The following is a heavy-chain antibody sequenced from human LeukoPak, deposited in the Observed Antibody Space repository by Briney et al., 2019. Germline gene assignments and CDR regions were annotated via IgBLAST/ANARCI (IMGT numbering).Heavy chain of an antibody. V-gene: IGHV3-15*01. CDR3: TTTETEMATIGYYYYYGMDV. J-gene: IGHJ6*02. D-gene: IGHD5-24*01. CDR2: IKSKTDGGTT. Sequence: GGSLRLSCAASGFTFSNAWMSWVRQAPGKGLEWVGRIKSKTDGGTTDYAAPVKGRFTISIADSQNPLYLQMNSLKTEDTAVYYCTTTETEMATIGYYYYYGMDVWGQGTTVTVSS. CDR1: GFTFSNAW.